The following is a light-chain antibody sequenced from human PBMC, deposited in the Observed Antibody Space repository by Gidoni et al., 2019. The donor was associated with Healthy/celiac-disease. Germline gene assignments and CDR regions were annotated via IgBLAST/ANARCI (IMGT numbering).Light chain of an antibody. J-gene: IGLJ2*01. CDR1: NIGSKS. CDR3: QVWDSSSDHVV. Sequence: SYVLTQPPSVPVAQGKTARITCGGNNIGSKSVHWYQQKPGQAPVLVIYYDSDRPSGIPERFSGSNSGNTATLTISRVEAGDEADYYCQVWDSSSDHVVFGGGTKLTVL. CDR2: YDS. V-gene: IGLV3-21*04.